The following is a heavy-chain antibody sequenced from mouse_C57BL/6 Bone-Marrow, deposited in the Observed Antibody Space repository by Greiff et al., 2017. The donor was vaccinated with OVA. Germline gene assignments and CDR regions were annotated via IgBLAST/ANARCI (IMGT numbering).Heavy chain of an antibody. Sequence: VKLKQPGAELVKPGASVKLSCKASGYTFTSYWMQWVKQRPGQGLEWIGEIDPSDSYTNYNQKFKGKATLTVDTSSSTADMQLSSLTSEDSAVYYWASYDVGDYYAMDYWGQGTSVTVSS. CDR3: ASYDVGDYYAMDY. CDR1: GYTFTSYW. J-gene: IGHJ4*01. CDR2: IDPSDSYT. D-gene: IGHD2-12*01. V-gene: IGHV1-50*01.